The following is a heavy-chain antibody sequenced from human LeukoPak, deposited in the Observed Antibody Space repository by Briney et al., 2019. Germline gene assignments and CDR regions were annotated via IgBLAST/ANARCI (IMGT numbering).Heavy chain of an antibody. J-gene: IGHJ3*01. CDR3: ARDLYYYGSGSYYDVFDV. V-gene: IGHV1-18*04. CDR2: ISAYKGNT. Sequence: ASVKVSCKASGYTFTGYYMHWLRQAPGQGLEWMGWISAYKGNTYYAQKLQGRVTMTTDTSTSTAYMELRSLRSDDTATYYCARDLYYYGSGSYYDVFDVWGQGTMVIVSS. D-gene: IGHD3-10*01. CDR1: GYTFTGYY.